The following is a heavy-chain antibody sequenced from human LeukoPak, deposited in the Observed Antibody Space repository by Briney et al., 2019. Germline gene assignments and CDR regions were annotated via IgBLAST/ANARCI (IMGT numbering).Heavy chain of an antibody. D-gene: IGHD3-22*01. J-gene: IGHJ4*02. CDR1: GFTFSSYW. V-gene: IGHV3-74*01. CDR3: ARAYYDSSGYCDY. CDR2: INSDGSST. Sequence: PGGSLRLSCAASGFTFSSYWLHSVRQAPGKGLVWVSRINSDGSSTSYADSVKGRFTISRDNAKNTLYLQMNSLRAEDTAVYSCARAYYDSSGYCDYWGQGTLVTVSS.